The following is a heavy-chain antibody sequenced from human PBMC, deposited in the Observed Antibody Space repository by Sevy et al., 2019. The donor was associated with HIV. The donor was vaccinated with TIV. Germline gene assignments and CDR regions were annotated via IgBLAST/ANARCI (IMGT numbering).Heavy chain of an antibody. J-gene: IGHJ4*02. Sequence: ASVKVSCKASGYTLTNYPICWVRQAPGQGLEWVGCLRTLNGERKFAQKVQGRASMTTDTSTSTAYMELRSLRSDDTAVYYCARDSEGSGHYYLDYFDYWGQRTLVTVSS. D-gene: IGHD3-22*01. CDR3: ARDSEGSGHYYLDYFDY. CDR2: LRTLNGER. V-gene: IGHV1-18*01. CDR1: GYTLTNYP.